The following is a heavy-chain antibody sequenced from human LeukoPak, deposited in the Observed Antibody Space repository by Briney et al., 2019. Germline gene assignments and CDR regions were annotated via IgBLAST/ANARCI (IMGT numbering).Heavy chain of an antibody. CDR3: ARGYSSGFDFDY. CDR2: IYYSGST. CDR1: GGSISSYN. J-gene: IGHJ4*02. Sequence: SETLSLTCTVSGGSISSYNWNWIRQPPGKGLEWIGYIYYSGSTNYNPSLTSRVTISVDTSRNQFSLRLSSVTAADTAVYYCARGYSSGFDFDYWGQGTLVTVSS. V-gene: IGHV4-59*01. D-gene: IGHD6-19*01.